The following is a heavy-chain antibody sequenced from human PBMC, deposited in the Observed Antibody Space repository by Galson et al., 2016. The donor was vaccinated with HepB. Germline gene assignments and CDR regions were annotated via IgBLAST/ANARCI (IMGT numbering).Heavy chain of an antibody. CDR3: ARDPPTVTTSPPDY. CDR2: IWYDGSNK. D-gene: IGHD4-17*01. J-gene: IGHJ4*02. V-gene: IGHV3-33*01. Sequence: SLRLSCAASGFTFSRYAMHWVRQAPGKGLEWVAVIWYDGSNKYSADSVKGRFTISRDNSKNTVYLQMNSLRAEDTAVYYCARDPPTVTTSPPDYWGQGTLATVSS. CDR1: GFTFSRYA.